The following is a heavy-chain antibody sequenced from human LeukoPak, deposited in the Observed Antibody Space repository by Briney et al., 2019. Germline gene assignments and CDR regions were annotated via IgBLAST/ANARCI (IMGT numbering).Heavy chain of an antibody. J-gene: IGHJ4*02. Sequence: GGSLRLSCAASGFTFSNYWMSWVRQAPGTGLEWVASIKQDGSEKFYVDSVKGRFTISRDNAKNSLYLQMNSLRAEDTAVYYCARGGYQLLWYWGQGTLVTVSS. CDR3: ARGGYQLLWY. V-gene: IGHV3-7*04. CDR2: IKQDGSEK. CDR1: GFTFSNYW. D-gene: IGHD2-2*01.